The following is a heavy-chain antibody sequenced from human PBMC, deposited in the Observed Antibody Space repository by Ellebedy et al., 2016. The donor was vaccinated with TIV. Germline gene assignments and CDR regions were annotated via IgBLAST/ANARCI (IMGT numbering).Heavy chain of an antibody. D-gene: IGHD4-17*01. CDR3: ARGHPDYGDYVPFDY. CDR2: INGDGSST. CDR1: GFTFSIYW. Sequence: GESLKISCAASGFTFSIYWMHWVRQAPGKGLVWVSRINGDGSSTNYADSVKGRFTISRDNAKKTLYLQMNSLRAEDTAVYYCARGHPDYGDYVPFDYWGQGTLVTVSS. J-gene: IGHJ4*02. V-gene: IGHV3-74*01.